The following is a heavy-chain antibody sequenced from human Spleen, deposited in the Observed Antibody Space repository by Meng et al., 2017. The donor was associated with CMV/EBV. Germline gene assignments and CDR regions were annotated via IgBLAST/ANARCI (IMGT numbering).Heavy chain of an antibody. J-gene: IGHJ6*02. CDR3: ARGGGYCSSTSCFQIYYYGMDV. D-gene: IGHD2-2*01. CDR1: GYTFTGYY. Sequence: ASVKVSCKASGYTFTGYYMHWVRQAPGQGLEWMGWINPNSGGTNYAQKFQGRVTMTRDTSISTAYMELSRLRSDDTAVYYCARGGGYCSSTSCFQIYYYGMDVWGQGTTVTVSS. V-gene: IGHV1-2*02. CDR2: INPNSGGT.